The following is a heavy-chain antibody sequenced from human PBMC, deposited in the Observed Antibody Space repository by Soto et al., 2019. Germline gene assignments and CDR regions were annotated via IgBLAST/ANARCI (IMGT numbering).Heavy chain of an antibody. CDR2: IYHSGST. J-gene: IGHJ3*02. CDR3: ARDEGAVAGTGIDAFDI. D-gene: IGHD6-19*01. Sequence: KPSETLSLTCAVSGGSISSSNWWSWVRQPPGKGLEWIGEIYHSGSTNYNPSLKSRVTISVDKSKNQFSLKLSSVTAADTAVYYCARDEGAVAGTGIDAFDIWGQGTMVTVSS. CDR1: GGSISSSNW. V-gene: IGHV4-4*02.